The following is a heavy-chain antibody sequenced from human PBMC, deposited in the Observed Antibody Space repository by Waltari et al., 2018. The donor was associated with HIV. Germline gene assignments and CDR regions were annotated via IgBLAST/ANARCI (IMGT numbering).Heavy chain of an antibody. CDR3: ARGPTRYYFDY. Sequence: QVQLQESGTGLVKPSQTLSPTSAASAGPTSTYYWTGIRQSPGKGLGWIGYIFDSGGTNYNPSLKSRVTISVDTAKNQFSLKLSSVTGADTAVYYCARGPTRYYFDYWGQGTLVTVSS. D-gene: IGHD1-26*01. CDR2: IFDSGGT. V-gene: IGHV4-59*01. J-gene: IGHJ4*02. CDR1: AGPTSTYY.